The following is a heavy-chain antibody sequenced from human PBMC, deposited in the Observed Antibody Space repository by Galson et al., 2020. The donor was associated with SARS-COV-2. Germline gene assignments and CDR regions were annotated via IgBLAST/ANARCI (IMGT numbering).Heavy chain of an antibody. V-gene: IGHV3-33*01. D-gene: IGHD6-13*01. Sequence: GGSLRLSCAASGFTFSSYGMHWVRQAPGKGLEWVAVIWYDGSNKYYADSVKGRFTISRDNSKNTLYLQMNSLRAEDTAVYYCARDQQVGDEMDVWGQGTTVTVYS. J-gene: IGHJ6*02. CDR1: GFTFSSYG. CDR3: ARDQQVGDEMDV. CDR2: IWYDGSNK.